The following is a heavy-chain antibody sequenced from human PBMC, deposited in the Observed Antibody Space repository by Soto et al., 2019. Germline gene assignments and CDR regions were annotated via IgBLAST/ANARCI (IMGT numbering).Heavy chain of an antibody. D-gene: IGHD4-17*01. Sequence: QVPLVQSGAEVRKPGASVRLSCKASGYTFTRFYLHWVRQAPGQGLAWMGIINTRGGTTAYAKNFRGRITVTRDTSTSTLYMELSNLRADDTAVYYCSRGPDDSDVPRWDYWGQGTRVTVSS. CDR1: GYTFTRFY. CDR2: INTRGGTT. CDR3: SRGPDDSDVPRWDY. J-gene: IGHJ4*02. V-gene: IGHV1-46*01.